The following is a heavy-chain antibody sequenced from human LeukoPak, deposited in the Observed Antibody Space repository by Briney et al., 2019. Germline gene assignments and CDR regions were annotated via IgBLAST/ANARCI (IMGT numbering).Heavy chain of an antibody. J-gene: IGHJ4*02. CDR3: ARPYADSGGTLGY. D-gene: IGHD4-17*01. V-gene: IGHV1-3*01. Sequence: ASVKVSCKASGYTFNFYAIHWVRQAPGQALEWMGWINAGSGKTKYSQRFQDRVTITRDTSASTAYMELSSLRSEDTAIYYCARPYADSGGTLGYWGQGTLVTVSS. CDR1: GYTFNFYA. CDR2: INAGSGKT.